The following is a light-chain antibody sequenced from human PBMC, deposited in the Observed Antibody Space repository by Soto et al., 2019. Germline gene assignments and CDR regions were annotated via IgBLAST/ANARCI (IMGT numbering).Light chain of an antibody. J-gene: IGLJ2*01. Sequence: QSALTQPPSASGTPGQTVTISCSGSGSNIGSHTVNWYQQLPGTAPKLLIYTEDHRPSAVPDRFSGSKSGNSASLAISGLQSEDEADYYCVTWDDSRNGPVFGGGTKLTVL. CDR2: TED. V-gene: IGLV1-44*01. CDR1: GSNIGSHT. CDR3: VTWDDSRNGPV.